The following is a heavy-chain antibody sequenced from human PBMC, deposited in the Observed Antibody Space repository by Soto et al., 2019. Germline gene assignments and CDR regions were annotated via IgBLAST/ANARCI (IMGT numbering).Heavy chain of an antibody. J-gene: IGHJ4*02. Sequence: GGSLRLSCAASGFTFSDYYMSWIRQAPGKGPKWISYISGTGTYTNYVDSVKGRFTIARDNAKNSLYLQLNSLRVEDTAVYYCARGKDDSSVTFDYWGQGTLVTVSS. D-gene: IGHD3-22*01. V-gene: IGHV3-11*06. CDR1: GFTFSDYY. CDR3: ARGKDDSSVTFDY. CDR2: ISGTGTYT.